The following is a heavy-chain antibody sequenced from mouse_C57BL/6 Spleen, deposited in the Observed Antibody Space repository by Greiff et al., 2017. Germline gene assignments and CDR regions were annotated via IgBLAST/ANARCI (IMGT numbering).Heavy chain of an antibody. J-gene: IGHJ2*01. CDR1: GYTFTSYG. Sequence: VQLQESGAELARPGASVKLSCKASGYTFTSYGISWVKQRTGQGLEWIGEIYPRSGNTYYNEKFKGKATLTADKSSSTAYMELRSLTSEDSAVYFCARWVYGNYFDYWGQGTTLTVSS. D-gene: IGHD2-1*01. CDR3: ARWVYGNYFDY. CDR2: IYPRSGNT. V-gene: IGHV1-81*01.